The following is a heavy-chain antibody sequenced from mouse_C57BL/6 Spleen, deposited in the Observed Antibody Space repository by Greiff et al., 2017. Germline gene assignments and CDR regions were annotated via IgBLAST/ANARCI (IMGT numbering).Heavy chain of an antibody. Sequence: QVQLQQSGAELVKPGASVKMSCKASGYTFTSYWITWVKQRPGQGLEWIGDIYPGSGSTNYNEKFKSKATLTVDTSSSTAYMQLSSLTSEDSAVYYCARYGYYGSSHFDYWGQGTTLTVSS. CDR3: ARYGYYGSSHFDY. CDR1: GYTFTSYW. D-gene: IGHD1-1*01. CDR2: IYPGSGST. J-gene: IGHJ2*01. V-gene: IGHV1-55*01.